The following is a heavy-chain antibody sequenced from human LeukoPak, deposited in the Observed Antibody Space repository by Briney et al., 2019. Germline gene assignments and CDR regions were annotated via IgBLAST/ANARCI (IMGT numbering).Heavy chain of an antibody. D-gene: IGHD6-13*01. V-gene: IGHV3-9*03. J-gene: IGHJ4*02. Sequence: GGSLRLSCAASGFTFDDYAMHWVRQDPGKGLEWVSGISWNSGSIGYADSVKGRFTIPRDNAKNSLYLQMNSLRAEDMALYYCAKGAAAGLNYYFDYWGQGTLVTVSS. CDR3: AKGAAAGLNYYFDY. CDR2: ISWNSGSI. CDR1: GFTFDDYA.